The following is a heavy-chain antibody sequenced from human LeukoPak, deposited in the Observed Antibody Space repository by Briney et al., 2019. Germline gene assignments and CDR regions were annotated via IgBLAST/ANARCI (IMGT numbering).Heavy chain of an antibody. CDR3: AKDRYSGLNTIDY. CDR1: GFTFSSYE. CDR2: ISSSGNTI. V-gene: IGHV3-48*03. J-gene: IGHJ4*02. Sequence: GGSLRLSCAASGFTFSSYEMNWVRQAPGKGLEWVSYISSSGNTIYYADSVKGRFTISRDNAKSSLYLQMNSLRAEDTAVYYCAKDRYSGLNTIDYWGQGTLVTVSS. D-gene: IGHD6-13*01.